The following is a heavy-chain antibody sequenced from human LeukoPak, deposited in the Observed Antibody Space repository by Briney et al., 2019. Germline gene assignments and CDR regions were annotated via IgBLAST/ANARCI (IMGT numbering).Heavy chain of an antibody. CDR3: ARVLGERYYASGSYYG. D-gene: IGHD3-10*01. V-gene: IGHV4-39*07. CDR2: IFYTGNT. Sequence: SETLSLTCTVSDGSISSSNYYWAWIRQPPGKGLEWIANIFYTGNTYYNPSLKSRVTISVDKSKNQFSLKLSSVTAADTAVYYCARVLGERYYASGSYYGWGQGTLVTVSS. CDR1: DGSISSSNYY. J-gene: IGHJ4*02.